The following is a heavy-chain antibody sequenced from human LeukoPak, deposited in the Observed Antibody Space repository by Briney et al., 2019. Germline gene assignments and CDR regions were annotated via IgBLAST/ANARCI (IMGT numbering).Heavy chain of an antibody. CDR2: IYATGNT. V-gene: IGHV3-66*01. D-gene: IGHD5/OR15-5a*01. CDR3: VRENVILSEGDYFDY. J-gene: IGHJ4*02. Sequence: TGRSLRLSCAASGIAVSDTYMTWVRQAPGKGLEWISVIYATGNTYYADSVKGRFTISRDNSKNTVYLQMNSLRPEDTAVYYCVRENVILSEGDYFDYWGQGTLVAVSS. CDR1: GIAVSDTY.